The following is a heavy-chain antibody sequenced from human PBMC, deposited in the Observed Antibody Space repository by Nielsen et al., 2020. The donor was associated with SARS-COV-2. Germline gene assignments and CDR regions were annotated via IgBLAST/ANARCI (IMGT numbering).Heavy chain of an antibody. CDR3: AKEIPAGVQFDF. V-gene: IGHV3-23*01. CDR2: ISSSGSNT. Sequence: GGPLRLSCAASGFTFSSYAMSWVRQAPGKGLEWVSAISSSGSNTYYADSVKGRFTISRDNSKNTVYLQVSSLRAEDTAVYYCAKEIPAGVQFDFWGQGTLVTVSS. CDR1: GFTFSSYA. J-gene: IGHJ4*02.